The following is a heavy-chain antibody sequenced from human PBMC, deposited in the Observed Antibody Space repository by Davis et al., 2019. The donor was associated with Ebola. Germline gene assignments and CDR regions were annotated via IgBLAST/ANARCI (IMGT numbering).Heavy chain of an antibody. CDR3: ARDLLNYYDSSGSWFDP. Sequence: ASVKGSCKASGYTFTSYGISWVRQAPGQGLEWMGWISAYNGNTNYAQKLQGRVTMTTDTSTSTAYMELRSLRSDDTAVYYCARDLLNYYDSSGSWFDPWGQGTLVTVSS. D-gene: IGHD3-22*01. CDR1: GYTFTSYG. V-gene: IGHV1-18*01. CDR2: ISAYNGNT. J-gene: IGHJ5*02.